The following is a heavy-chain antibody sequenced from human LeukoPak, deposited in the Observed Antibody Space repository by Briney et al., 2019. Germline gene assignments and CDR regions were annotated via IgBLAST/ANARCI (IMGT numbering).Heavy chain of an antibody. CDR2: INHSGST. J-gene: IGHJ4*02. D-gene: IGHD4-17*01. Sequence: SETLSLTCAVYGGSFSGYYWSWIRQPPGKGLEWIGEINHSGSTNYNPSLKSRVTISVDTSKNQFSLKLSSVTAADTAVYYCATVTGVYGDPEDYWGQGTLVTVSS. V-gene: IGHV4-34*01. CDR1: GGSFSGYY. CDR3: ATVTGVYGDPEDY.